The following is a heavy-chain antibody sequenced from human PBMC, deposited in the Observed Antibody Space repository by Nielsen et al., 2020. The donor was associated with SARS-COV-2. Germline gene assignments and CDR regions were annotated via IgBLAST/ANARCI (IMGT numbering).Heavy chain of an antibody. CDR1: GGSIGSGGYF. V-gene: IGHV4-31*03. Sequence: SETLSLTCTVPGGSIGSGGYFWTWIRKQPGKGLAWLGYTYYSGSTYYNPSLKDRSSISQHTSENQLSLNLSSVTAAVTAVYYCARERCIAVAGTGVLTFDPWGHGILVTVSS. D-gene: IGHD6-19*01. CDR3: ARERCIAVAGTGVLTFDP. J-gene: IGHJ5*02. CDR2: TYYSGST.